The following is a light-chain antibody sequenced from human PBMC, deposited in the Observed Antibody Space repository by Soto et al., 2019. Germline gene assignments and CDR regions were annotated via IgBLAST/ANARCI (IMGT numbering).Light chain of an antibody. CDR3: QQYNNWPRT. CDR2: GAS. V-gene: IGKV3-15*01. Sequence: EIVMTQSPATLSVSPGERATLSCRASQSVSNNLAWYQQKPGQAPRLLIYGASTRATGIPARFSVSGSGTEFTLTISSLLSEDFALYYCQQYNNWPRTFGQGTKVEIK. CDR1: QSVSNN. J-gene: IGKJ1*01.